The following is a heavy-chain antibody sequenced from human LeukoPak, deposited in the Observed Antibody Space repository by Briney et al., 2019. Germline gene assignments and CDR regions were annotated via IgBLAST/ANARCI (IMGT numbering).Heavy chain of an antibody. CDR2: ITSSSGTT. CDR3: ARESWFGENTRGY. D-gene: IGHD3-10*01. V-gene: IGHV3-48*01. J-gene: IGHJ4*02. CDR1: GFTFSSYS. Sequence: GGSLRLSCAASGFTFSSYSMNWVRQAPGKGLEWVSYITSSSGTTYYADSVKGRFTISRDNSKNTLCLQMNSLRAEDTAVYYCARESWFGENTRGYWGQGTLVTVSS.